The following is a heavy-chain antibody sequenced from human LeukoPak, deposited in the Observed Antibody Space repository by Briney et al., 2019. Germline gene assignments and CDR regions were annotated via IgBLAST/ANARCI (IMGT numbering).Heavy chain of an antibody. CDR3: ARHPTVYYYDSSGIDY. V-gene: IGHV4-39*01. CDR1: GGSISSSSYY. CDR2: IYYSGST. D-gene: IGHD3-22*01. Sequence: SETLSLTCTVSGGSISSSSYYWGWIRQPPGKGLEWIGSIYYSGSTYYNPSLKSRVTISVDTSKNQFSLKLSSVTAADTAVYYCARHPTVYYYDSSGIDYWGQGTLVTVSS. J-gene: IGHJ4*02.